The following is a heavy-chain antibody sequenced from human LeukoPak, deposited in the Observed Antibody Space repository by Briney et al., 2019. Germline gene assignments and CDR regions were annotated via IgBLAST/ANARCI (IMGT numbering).Heavy chain of an antibody. D-gene: IGHD3-22*01. Sequence: PSETLSLTCTVSGGSISSSSYYWGWIRQPPGKGLEWIGYIYYSGSTNYNPSLKSRVTISVDTSKDQFSLKLSSVTAADTAVYYCASFGYYYDSSGRFDPWGQGTLVTVSS. J-gene: IGHJ5*02. CDR2: IYYSGST. V-gene: IGHV4-61*05. CDR1: GGSISSSSYY. CDR3: ASFGYYYDSSGRFDP.